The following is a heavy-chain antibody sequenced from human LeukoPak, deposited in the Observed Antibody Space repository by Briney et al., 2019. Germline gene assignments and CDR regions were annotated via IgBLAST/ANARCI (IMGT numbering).Heavy chain of an antibody. V-gene: IGHV4-34*01. CDR1: GGSFSGYY. CDR3: AGGTYDFWSGYSTHTGYNWFDP. D-gene: IGHD3-3*01. J-gene: IGHJ5*02. CDR2: INHSGST. Sequence: SETLSLTCAVYGGSFSGYYWSWIRQPPGKGLEWIGEINHSGSTNYNPSLKSRVTTPVDTSKNQFSLKLSSVTAADTAVYYCAGGTYDFWSGYSTHTGYNWFDPWGQGTLVTVSS.